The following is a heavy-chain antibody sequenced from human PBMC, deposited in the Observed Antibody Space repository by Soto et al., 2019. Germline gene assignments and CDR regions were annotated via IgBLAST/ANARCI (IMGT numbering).Heavy chain of an antibody. CDR2: IIHIFGTA. D-gene: IGHD6-13*01. Sequence: QVQLVQSGAEVKKPGSSVKVSCKASGGTFSSYAISWVRQAPGQGLEWMGGIIHIFGTANYAQKFQGRVTITADESTSTAYMELSSLRSEDTAVYYCASGSYSSSSYYYYYGMDVWGQGTTVTVSS. CDR1: GGTFSSYA. J-gene: IGHJ6*02. CDR3: ASGSYSSSSYYYYYGMDV. V-gene: IGHV1-69*01.